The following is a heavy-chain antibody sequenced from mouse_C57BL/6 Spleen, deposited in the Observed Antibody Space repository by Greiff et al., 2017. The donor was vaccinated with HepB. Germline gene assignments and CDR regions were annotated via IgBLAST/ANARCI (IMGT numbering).Heavy chain of an antibody. J-gene: IGHJ2*01. Sequence: EVMLVESEGGLVQPGSSMKLSCTASGFTFSDYYMAWVRQVPEKGLEWVANINYDGSSTYYLDSLKSRFIISRDNAKNILYLQMSSLKSEDTATYYCARERTTAFDYWGQGTTLTVSS. CDR1: GFTFSDYY. CDR2: INYDGSST. D-gene: IGHD1-2*01. CDR3: ARERTTAFDY. V-gene: IGHV5-16*01.